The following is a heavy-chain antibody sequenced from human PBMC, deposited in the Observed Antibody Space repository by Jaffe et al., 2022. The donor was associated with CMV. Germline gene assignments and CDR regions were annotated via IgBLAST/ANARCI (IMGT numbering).Heavy chain of an antibody. CDR1: GFTFSSYA. CDR2: ISGSGGST. CDR3: AKGEWPTPPYYYYYMDV. J-gene: IGHJ6*03. V-gene: IGHV3-23*04. Sequence: EVQLVESGGGLVQPGGSLRLSCAASGFTFSSYAMSWVRQAPGKGLEWVSAISGSGGSTYYADSVKGRFTISRDNSKNTLYLQMNSLRAEDTAVYYCAKGEWPTPPYYYYYMDVWGKGTTVTVSS. D-gene: IGHD3-16*01.